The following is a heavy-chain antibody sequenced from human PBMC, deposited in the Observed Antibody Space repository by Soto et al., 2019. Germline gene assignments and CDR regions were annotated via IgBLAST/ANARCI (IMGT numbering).Heavy chain of an antibody. V-gene: IGHV3-23*01. D-gene: IGHD2-15*01. CDR1: GFTFDSYA. CDR3: AKDPVRGGTGGSWFDY. CDR2: ISGTGGSI. Sequence: EVQLLESEGGLVQPGGSLRLSCAASGFTFDSYAMSWVRQAPGKGLEWVSVISGTGGSIYYADSVKGRFTISRDNSQNTLYLQMNSLRVEDTAVYYCAKDPVRGGTGGSWFDYWGQGTLVTVSS. J-gene: IGHJ4*02.